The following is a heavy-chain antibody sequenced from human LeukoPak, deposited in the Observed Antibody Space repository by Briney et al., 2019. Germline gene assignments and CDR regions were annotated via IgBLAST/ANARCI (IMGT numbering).Heavy chain of an antibody. J-gene: IGHJ4*02. V-gene: IGHV3-23*01. CDR3: AILYSSSPLDY. CDR2: ISGSGNST. CDR1: GFTFSSYA. Sequence: GGSLSLSCAASGFTFSSYAMNWVRQAPGKGLEWVSTISGSGNSTYYADSVKGRFTISRDNSKNTLYLQMNSLRAEDTAIYYCAILYSSSPLDYWDQGTLVTVSS. D-gene: IGHD6-6*01.